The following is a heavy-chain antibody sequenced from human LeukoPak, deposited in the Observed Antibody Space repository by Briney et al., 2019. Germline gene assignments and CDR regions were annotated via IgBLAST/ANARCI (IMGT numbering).Heavy chain of an antibody. CDR1: GFTFSCYA. D-gene: IGHD1-26*01. V-gene: IGHV3-23*01. Sequence: GGSLRLSCVASGFTFSCYAMTWVRQASGKGLEWDSDISGSGGSTNYADSVKGRFTISRDNSKNTLFLQMNSLRAEDTAVYYCANSRGSYWVPEFDYWGQGTLVTVSS. J-gene: IGHJ4*02. CDR2: ISGSGGST. CDR3: ANSRGSYWVPEFDY.